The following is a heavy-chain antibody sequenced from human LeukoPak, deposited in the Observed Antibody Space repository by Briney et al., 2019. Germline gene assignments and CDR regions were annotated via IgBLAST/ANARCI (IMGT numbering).Heavy chain of an antibody. Sequence: GGSLRLSCAASGFTFSSYAMSWVRQAPGKGLEWVSAISGSGGSTYYADSVKGRFTISRDNAKNLLYLQMNSLRAEDTAVYYCARDYSSSWQRFDPWGQGTLVTVSS. V-gene: IGHV3-23*01. CDR1: GFTFSSYA. CDR2: ISGSGGST. D-gene: IGHD6-13*01. J-gene: IGHJ5*02. CDR3: ARDYSSSWQRFDP.